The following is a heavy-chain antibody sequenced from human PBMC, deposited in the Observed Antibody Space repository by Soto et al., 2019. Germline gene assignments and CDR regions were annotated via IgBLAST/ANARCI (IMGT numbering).Heavy chain of an antibody. Sequence: SETLSLTCAVSGGSISSGGYSWSWIRQPPGKGLEWIGSIYYSGSTYYNPSLKSRVTISVDTSKNQFSLKLSSVTAADTAVYYCARGGRRSPGMDVWGQGTTVTVSS. CDR2: IYYSGST. V-gene: IGHV4-30-4*07. CDR3: ARGGRRSPGMDV. J-gene: IGHJ6*02. CDR1: GGSISSGGYS.